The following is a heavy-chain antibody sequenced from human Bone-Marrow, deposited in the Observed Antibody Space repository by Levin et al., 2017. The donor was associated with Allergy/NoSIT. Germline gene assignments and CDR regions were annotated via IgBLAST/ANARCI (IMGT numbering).Heavy chain of an antibody. D-gene: IGHD6-13*01. J-gene: IGHJ6*03. CDR3: AGRIAPPWSSFYYMDV. CDR2: FFYSGSP. V-gene: IGHV4-59*01. CDR1: GGSISSYY. Sequence: SETLSLTCTVSGGSISSYYWSWIRQPPGNTLEWIGYFFYSGSPNYNPSLKSRVTMSVDTSKNQFSLKLSSVTAADTAVYYCAGRIAPPWSSFYYMDVWGKGTTVTVSS.